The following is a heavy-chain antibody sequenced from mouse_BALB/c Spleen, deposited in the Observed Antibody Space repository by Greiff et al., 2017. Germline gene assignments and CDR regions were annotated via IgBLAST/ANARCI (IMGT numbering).Heavy chain of an antibody. CDR2: IDPANGNT. J-gene: IGHJ1*01. CDR3: APYGYWYFDV. D-gene: IGHD1-1*01. Sequence: EVQLQQSGAELVKPGASVKLSCTASGFNIKDTYMHWVKQRPEQGLEWIGRIDPANGNTKYDPKFQGKATITADTSSSTAYLQLSSLTSEDTAVYYCAPYGYWYFDVWGAGTTVTVSS. V-gene: IGHV14-3*02. CDR1: GFNIKDTY.